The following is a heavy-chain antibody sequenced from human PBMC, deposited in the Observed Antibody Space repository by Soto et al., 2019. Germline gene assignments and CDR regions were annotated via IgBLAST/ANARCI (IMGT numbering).Heavy chain of an antibody. D-gene: IGHD3-16*01. V-gene: IGHV4-31*03. J-gene: IGHJ6*02. CDR1: GGSISSGGYY. CDR3: ARGGNDYVWGSLGYYYYYGMDV. Sequence: PSETLSLTCTVSGGSISSGGYYWSWIRQHPGKGLEWIGYIYYSGSTYYNPSLKSRVTISVDTSKNQFSLKLSSVTAADTAVYYCARGGNDYVWGSLGYYYYYGMDVWGQGTTVTVSS. CDR2: IYYSGST.